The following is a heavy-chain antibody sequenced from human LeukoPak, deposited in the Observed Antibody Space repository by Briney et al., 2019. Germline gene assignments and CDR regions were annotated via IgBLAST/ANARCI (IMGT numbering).Heavy chain of an antibody. CDR3: ARVGGVRGVRNDY. V-gene: IGHV3-21*01. CDR1: GFTFRSYS. J-gene: IGHJ4*02. Sequence: GGSRRLSCAASGFTFRSYSMNWVRQAPGKGLEWVSSISSSSSYIYYADSVKGRFTIPRDNAKNSLYLQMNSLRAEDTAVYYCARVGGVRGVRNDYWGQGTLVTVSS. D-gene: IGHD3-10*01. CDR2: ISSSSSYI.